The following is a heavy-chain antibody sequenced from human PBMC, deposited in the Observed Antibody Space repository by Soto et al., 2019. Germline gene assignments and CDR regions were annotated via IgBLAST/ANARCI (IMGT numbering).Heavy chain of an antibody. J-gene: IGHJ4*02. V-gene: IGHV3-21*02. Sequence: VQLVESGGGLVKPGGSLRLSCAASGFSFSSYNMIWVRQAPGEGLEWVSFIHSGSTSIYYAASVLGRFTISRDNAKNSLFLQMNSLRAEDTAIYYCARAFAGTSSSDYWGQGTLVTVSS. D-gene: IGHD6-13*01. CDR1: GFSFSSYN. CDR2: IHSGSTSI. CDR3: ARAFAGTSSSDY.